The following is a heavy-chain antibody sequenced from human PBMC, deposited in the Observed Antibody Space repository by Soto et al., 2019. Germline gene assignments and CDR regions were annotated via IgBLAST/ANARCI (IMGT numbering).Heavy chain of an antibody. J-gene: IGHJ4*02. CDR1: GFTFSLLP. D-gene: IGHD3-3*01. CDR3: AKHPPSLRFLEWLPSHFDY. Sequence: QPGGSLRLSCAASGFTFSLLPMSWVRQAPGKGLEWVSGISDSGGGTYYADSVKGRFTISRDNSKNTLYLQMNSLRAEDTAVYYCAKHPPSLRFLEWLPSHFDYWGQGTLVTVSS. CDR2: ISDSGGGT. V-gene: IGHV3-23*01.